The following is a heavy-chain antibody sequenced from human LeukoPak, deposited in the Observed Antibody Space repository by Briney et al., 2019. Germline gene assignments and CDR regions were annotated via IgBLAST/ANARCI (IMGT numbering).Heavy chain of an antibody. D-gene: IGHD1-1*01. CDR2: INPNSGGT. CDR1: GYTFTGYY. V-gene: IGHV1-2*02. J-gene: IGHJ4*02. CDR3: ARVRGKTGELEPYFGY. Sequence: ASVKVSCKASGYTFTGYYMHWVRQAPGQGLEWMGWINPNSGGTNYAQKFQGRVTMTRDTSISTAYMELSRLRSDDTAVYYCARVRGKTGELEPYFGYWGQGTLVTVSS.